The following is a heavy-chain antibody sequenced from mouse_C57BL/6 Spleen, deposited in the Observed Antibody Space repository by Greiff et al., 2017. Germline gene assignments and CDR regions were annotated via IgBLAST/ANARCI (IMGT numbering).Heavy chain of an antibody. CDR3: TTRGTTTVVATNYFDY. CDR2: IDTENGDT. J-gene: IGHJ2*01. CDR1: GFNIKDDY. D-gene: IGHD1-1*01. V-gene: IGHV14-4*01. Sequence: EVQLQESGAELVRPGASVKLSCTASGFNIKDDYMHWVKQRPEQGLEWIGWIDTENGDTEYASKFQGKATITADTSSNTAYLQLSSLTSEDTAVYYCTTRGTTTVVATNYFDYWGQGTTLTVSS.